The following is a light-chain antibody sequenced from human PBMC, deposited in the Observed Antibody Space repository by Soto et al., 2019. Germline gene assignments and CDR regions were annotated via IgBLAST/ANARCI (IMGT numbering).Light chain of an antibody. CDR1: QGVSSY. CDR2: DAS. Sequence: EIVLTQSPATLSLSPGERATLSCRASQGVSSYLAWYQQKPGQAPRLLIYDASNRATGIPARFSGSGSGTDFTLTISSLEPEDFAVYYCQQRSNWPGGTFGQGTKVDIK. J-gene: IGKJ1*01. V-gene: IGKV3-11*01. CDR3: QQRSNWPGGT.